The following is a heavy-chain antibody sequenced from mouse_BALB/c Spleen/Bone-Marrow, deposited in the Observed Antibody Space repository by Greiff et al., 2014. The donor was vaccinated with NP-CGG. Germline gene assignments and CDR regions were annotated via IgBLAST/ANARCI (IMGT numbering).Heavy chain of an antibody. CDR2: IHYSGRT. J-gene: IGHJ4*01. CDR1: GYSITSGYS. Sequence: EVQLQQPGPDLVKPSQSLSLTCTVTGYSITSGYSWHWIRQFPGNKLEWMGYIHYSGRTNYNPSLKSRISITRDTSKNQFFLQLNSVTTEDTATYYCTRDDYDVMDYWGQGTSVTVSS. V-gene: IGHV3-1*02. CDR3: TRDDYDVMDY.